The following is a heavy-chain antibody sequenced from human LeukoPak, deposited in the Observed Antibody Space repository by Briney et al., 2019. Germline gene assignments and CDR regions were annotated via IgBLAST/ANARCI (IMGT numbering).Heavy chain of an antibody. CDR3: ARQGHSRSY. CDR1: GGSISSSDYY. D-gene: IGHD1-26*01. CDR2: IYYSGST. J-gene: IGHJ4*02. V-gene: IGHV4-39*01. Sequence: SETLSLTCTVSGGSISSSDYYWGWIRQPPGKGLEWIGNIYYSGSTYYNPSLKSRVTIFVDTANNQFSLRLTSVTAADTAVYYCARQGHSRSYWGQGTLVTVSS.